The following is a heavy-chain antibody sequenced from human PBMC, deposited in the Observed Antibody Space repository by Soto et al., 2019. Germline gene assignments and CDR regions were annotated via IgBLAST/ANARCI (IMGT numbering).Heavy chain of an antibody. CDR1: EFTFSNYA. CDR2: IYSGGST. J-gene: IGHJ4*02. V-gene: IGHV3-53*01. CDR3: ARGIFGVIATFDY. D-gene: IGHD3-3*02. Sequence: PGGSLRLSCAASEFTFSNYAMSWVRQAPGKGLEWVSVIYSGGSTYYADSVKGRFTISRDNSKNTLYLQMNSLRVEDTAVYYCARGIFGVIATFDYWGQGTQVTVSS.